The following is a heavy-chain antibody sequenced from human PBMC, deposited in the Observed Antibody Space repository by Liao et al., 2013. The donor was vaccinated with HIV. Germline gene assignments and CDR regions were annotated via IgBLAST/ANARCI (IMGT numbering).Heavy chain of an antibody. CDR1: GDSISSSSPY. CDR2: LYFSGST. CDR3: ARSSASGTIDY. D-gene: IGHD2-2*01. V-gene: IGHV4-39*07. J-gene: IGHJ4*02. Sequence: QLQLQESGPGLVKPSETLSLTCTVSGDSISSSSPYWGWIRQPPGKGLEWIGSLYFSGSTYYNPSLKSRVSISVDTSKNQFSLKLSSVTAADTAMYYCARSSASGTIDYWGQGTLVTVSS.